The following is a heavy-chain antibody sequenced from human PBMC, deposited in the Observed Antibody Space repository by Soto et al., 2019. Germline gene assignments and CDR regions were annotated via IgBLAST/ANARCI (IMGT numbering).Heavy chain of an antibody. CDR3: ARDRGWGNFDY. CDR2: IWYDGSNK. Sequence: ESGGGVVQPGRSLRLSCAASGFTFSSYGMHWVRQAPGKGLEWVAVIWYDGSNKYYADSVKGRFTISRDNSKNTLYLQMNSLRAEDTAVYYCARDRGWGNFDYWGQGTLVTVSS. V-gene: IGHV3-33*01. J-gene: IGHJ4*02. D-gene: IGHD3-16*01. CDR1: GFTFSSYG.